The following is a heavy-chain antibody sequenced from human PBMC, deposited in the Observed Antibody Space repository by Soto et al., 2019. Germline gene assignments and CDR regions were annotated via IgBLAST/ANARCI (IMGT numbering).Heavy chain of an antibody. CDR1: GGSISSYY. J-gene: IGHJ5*02. V-gene: IGHV4-59*01. CDR3: ASTDEYWGFDP. Sequence: SETLSLTCTVSGGSISSYYWSWIRQPPGKGLEWIGYIYYSGSTNYNPSLKSRVTISVDTSKNQFSLKLSSVTAADTAVYYCASTDEYWGFDPWGQGTLVTVSS. CDR2: IYYSGST. D-gene: IGHD2-8*02.